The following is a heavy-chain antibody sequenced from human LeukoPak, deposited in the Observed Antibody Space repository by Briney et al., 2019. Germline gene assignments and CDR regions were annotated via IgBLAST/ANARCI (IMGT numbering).Heavy chain of an antibody. CDR3: AKDHDNTDSYYYFDS. Sequence: GGSLRISCAASGFSFNAYAMTWVRQAPGKGLGWVSSISKTGRTTSYTDSVKGRFTISRDNSKNTLHLQMNRLRAEDTALYFCAKDHDNTDSYYYFDSWGLGTLVTVSS. CDR1: GFSFNAYA. J-gene: IGHJ4*02. V-gene: IGHV3-23*01. D-gene: IGHD2-21*02. CDR2: ISKTGRTT.